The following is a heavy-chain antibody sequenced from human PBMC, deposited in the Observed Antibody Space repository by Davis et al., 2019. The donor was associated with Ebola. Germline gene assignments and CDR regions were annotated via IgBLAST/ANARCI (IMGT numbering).Heavy chain of an antibody. CDR1: GGTFSSYA. Sequence: SVKVSCKASGGTFSSYAISWVRQAPGQGLEWMGGIIPIFGTANYAQKFQGRVTITADKSTSTAYMELSRLRSDDTAVYYCARYGSYGLYFDYWGQGTLVTVSS. CDR2: IIPIFGTA. CDR3: ARYGSYGLYFDY. J-gene: IGHJ4*02. V-gene: IGHV1-69*06. D-gene: IGHD1-26*01.